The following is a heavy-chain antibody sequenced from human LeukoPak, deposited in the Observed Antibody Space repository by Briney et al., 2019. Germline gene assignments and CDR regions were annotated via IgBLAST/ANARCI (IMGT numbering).Heavy chain of an antibody. CDR2: IYHSGST. J-gene: IGHJ2*01. V-gene: IGHV4-30-2*01. D-gene: IGHD3-22*01. CDR1: GGSISSGGYS. Sequence: PSETLSLTCAVSGGSISSGGYSWSWIRQPPGKGLEWTGYIYHSGSTYYNPSLKSRVTISVDRSKNQFSLKLSSVTAADTAVYYCARTRYYDSSGYSWYFDLWGRGTLVTVSS. CDR3: ARTRYYDSSGYSWYFDL.